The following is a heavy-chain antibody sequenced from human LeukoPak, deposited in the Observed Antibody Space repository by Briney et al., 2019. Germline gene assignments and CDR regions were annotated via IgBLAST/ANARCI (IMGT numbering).Heavy chain of an antibody. CDR3: ARDSITTPRFDP. J-gene: IGHJ5*02. V-gene: IGHV4-30-4*01. CDR1: GGSISSGDYY. D-gene: IGHD1-14*01. Sequence: SETLSLTCTVSGGSISSGDYYWSWNRQPPGKGLEWIGYIYYSGSTYYNPSLKSRVTISVDTSKNQFSLKLSSVTAAGTAVYYCARDSITTPRFDPWGQGTLVTVSS. CDR2: IYYSGST.